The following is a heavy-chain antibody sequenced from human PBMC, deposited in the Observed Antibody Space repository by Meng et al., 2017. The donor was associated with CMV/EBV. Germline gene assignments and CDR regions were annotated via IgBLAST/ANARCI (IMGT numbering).Heavy chain of an antibody. J-gene: IGHJ5*02. Sequence: GESLKISFAASGFTVSSNYMSWVRQAPGKGLEWVSVIYSGGSTYYADSVKGRFTISRDNSKNTLYLQMNSLRAEDTAVYYCARDHSSGWSNWFDPWGQGTLVTVSS. CDR3: ARDHSSGWSNWFDP. D-gene: IGHD6-19*01. CDR2: IYSGGST. CDR1: GFTVSSNY. V-gene: IGHV3-66*02.